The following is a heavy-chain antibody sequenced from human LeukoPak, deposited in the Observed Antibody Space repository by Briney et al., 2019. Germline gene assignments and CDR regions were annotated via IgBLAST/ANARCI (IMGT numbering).Heavy chain of an antibody. J-gene: IGHJ4*02. Sequence: ASVKVSCKASGYTFTGYYMHWVRQAPGQRLEWMGWINPNSGGTNYAQKFQGRVTMTRDTSISTAYMELSRLRSDDTAVYYCARDRASYSGSYYQLGYWGQGTLVTVSS. V-gene: IGHV1-2*02. D-gene: IGHD1-26*01. CDR1: GYTFTGYY. CDR3: ARDRASYSGSYYQLGY. CDR2: INPNSGGT.